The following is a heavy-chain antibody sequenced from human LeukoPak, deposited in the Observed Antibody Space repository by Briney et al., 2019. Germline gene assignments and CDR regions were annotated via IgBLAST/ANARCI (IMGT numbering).Heavy chain of an antibody. V-gene: IGHV4-59*01. J-gene: IGHJ3*02. CDR2: IYYSGST. CDR1: GGSISSYY. D-gene: IGHD1-7*01. Sequence: PSETLSLTCTVSGGSISSYYWSWIRQPPGKGLEWIGYIYYSGSTNYNPSLKSRVTISVDTSKNQFSLKLSSVTAADTAVYYCARDTGTRIGIWGQGTMVTVSS. CDR3: ARDTGTRIGI.